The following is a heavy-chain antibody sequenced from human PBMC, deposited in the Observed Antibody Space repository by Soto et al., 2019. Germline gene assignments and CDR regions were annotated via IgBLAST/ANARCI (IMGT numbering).Heavy chain of an antibody. CDR3: ASTAAVLMVYAPIDY. CDR1: GGSISSSSYY. D-gene: IGHD2-8*01. V-gene: IGHV4-39*01. CDR2: IYYSGST. J-gene: IGHJ4*02. Sequence: QLQLQESGPGLVKSSETLSLTCTVSGGSISSSSYYWGWIRQPPGKGLEWIGSIYYSGSTYYNPSLKSRVTISVDTSKNQFSLKLSSVTAADTAVYYCASTAAVLMVYAPIDYWGQGTLVTVSS.